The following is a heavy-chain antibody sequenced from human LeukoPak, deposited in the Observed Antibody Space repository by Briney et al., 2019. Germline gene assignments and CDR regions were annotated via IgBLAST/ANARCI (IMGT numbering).Heavy chain of an antibody. V-gene: IGHV3-30-3*01. D-gene: IGHD6-6*01. CDR2: ISYDGSNK. J-gene: IGHJ4*02. CDR3: ARIRPSYYFDY. CDR1: GFTFSSYA. Sequence: EGSLRLSCAASGFTFSSYAMHWVRQAPGKGLEWVAVISYDGSNKYYADSVKGRFTISRDNSKNTLYLQMNSLRAEDTAVYYCARIRPSYYFDYWGQGTLVTVSS.